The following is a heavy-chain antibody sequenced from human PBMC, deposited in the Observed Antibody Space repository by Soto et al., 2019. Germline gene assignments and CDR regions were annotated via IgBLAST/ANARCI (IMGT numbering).Heavy chain of an antibody. CDR3: AKNGQPPYYYYGMDV. D-gene: IGHD2-8*01. CDR1: GYTFTRYG. CDR2: ISGYNGDT. Sequence: GPEVKKPGASVKVSCKASGYTFTRYGISWVRQAPGQGLEWMGWISGYNGDTKYAQKIQGRVTMTIDTSTTTAYMELRSLTSDDSAVYYCAKNGQPPYYYYGMDVWGQGTTVTVSS. V-gene: IGHV1-18*01. J-gene: IGHJ6*02.